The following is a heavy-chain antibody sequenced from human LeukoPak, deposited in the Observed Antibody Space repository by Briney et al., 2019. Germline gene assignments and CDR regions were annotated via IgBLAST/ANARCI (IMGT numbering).Heavy chain of an antibody. J-gene: IGHJ4*02. CDR2: IYTSGST. CDR3: ARHVVPLWFGELLLWSYFDY. D-gene: IGHD3-10*01. V-gene: IGHV4-61*02. CDR1: GGSISSGTSY. Sequence: SETLSLTCTVSGGSISSGTSYWSWIRQPAGKGLEWIGRIYTSGSTNYNPSLKSRVTISVDTSKNQFSLKLSSVTAADTAVYYCARHVVPLWFGELLLWSYFDYWGQGTLVTVSS.